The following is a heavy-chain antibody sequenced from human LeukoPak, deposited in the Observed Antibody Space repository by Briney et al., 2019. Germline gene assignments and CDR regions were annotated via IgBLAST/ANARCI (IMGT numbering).Heavy chain of an antibody. CDR2: IYYSGST. J-gene: IGHJ4*02. D-gene: IGHD3-22*01. CDR1: GGSISSGDYY. Sequence: ESSETLSLTCTVSGGSISSGDYYWSWIRQPPGKGLEWIGYIYYSGSTYYNPSLKSRVTISVDTSKNQFSLKLSSVTAADTAVYYCARVTYYYDSSGYFFDYWGQGTLVTVSS. CDR3: ARVTYYYDSSGYFFDY. V-gene: IGHV4-30-4*01.